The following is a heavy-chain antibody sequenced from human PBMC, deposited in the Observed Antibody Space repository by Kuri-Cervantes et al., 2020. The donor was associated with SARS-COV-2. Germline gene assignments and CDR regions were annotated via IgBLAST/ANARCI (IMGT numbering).Heavy chain of an antibody. J-gene: IGHJ3*02. CDR1: GGTFSSYT. CDR2: IIPILGIA. D-gene: IGHD6-13*01. CDR3: ARELLAAAGSHAFDI. V-gene: IGHV1-69*04. Sequence: PVKVSCKGSGGTFSSYTISWVRQAPGQGLEWMGRIIPILGIANYAQKFQGRVTITADKSTSTAYMELSSLRSEDTAVYYCARELLAAAGSHAFDIWGQGTMVTVSS.